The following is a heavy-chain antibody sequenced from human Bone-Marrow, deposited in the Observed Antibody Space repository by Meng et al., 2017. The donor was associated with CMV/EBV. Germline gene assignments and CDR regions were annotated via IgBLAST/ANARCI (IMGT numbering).Heavy chain of an antibody. J-gene: IGHJ4*01. D-gene: IGHD2-21*01. CDR2: IYIGDST. CDR1: GFTFSSYA. Sequence: GESLKISCAASGFTFSSYAMHWVRQAPGKGLEWVSVIYIGDSTDYADSVKGRFTISRDNSKNTLYLQMNSLRAEDTAVYYCVRDVANWGHGTRVTCFS. CDR3: VRDVAN. V-gene: IGHV3-53*01.